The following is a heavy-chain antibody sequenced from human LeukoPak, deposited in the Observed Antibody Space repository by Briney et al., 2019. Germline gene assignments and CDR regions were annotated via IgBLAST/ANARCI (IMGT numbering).Heavy chain of an antibody. V-gene: IGHV3-23*01. CDR1: GFSFSTCA. CDR3: AKGIYCGGDCYSGLFDY. D-gene: IGHD2-21*01. CDR2: ISGTGIT. Sequence: GGSLRLSCAASGFSFSTCAMTWARQAPGKGLEWVSGISGTGITDYADSVKGRFTISRDNSKNMLYLQMNSLRAEDTAVYYCAKGIYCGGDCYSGLFDYWGQGTLVTVSS. J-gene: IGHJ4*02.